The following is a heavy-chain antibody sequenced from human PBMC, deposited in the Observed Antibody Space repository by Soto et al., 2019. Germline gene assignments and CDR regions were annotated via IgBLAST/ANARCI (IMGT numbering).Heavy chain of an antibody. V-gene: IGHV1-69*13. CDR2: VIPIFGTR. J-gene: IGHJ5*02. CDR3: ARDGSDYSTSGHYDP. D-gene: IGHD2-2*01. CDR1: GGTHSSYA. Sequence: SVKVSCKVTGGTHSSYAITWVRQAPGQGLEWMGGVIPIFGTRDYAQKFQGRVTITADPSTSTAYLELSGLTSDDTAVYYCARDGSDYSTSGHYDPWGQGTLVTVYS.